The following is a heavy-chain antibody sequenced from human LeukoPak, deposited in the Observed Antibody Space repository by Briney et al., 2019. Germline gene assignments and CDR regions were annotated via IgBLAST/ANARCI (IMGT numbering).Heavy chain of an antibody. CDR2: INPNSGGT. D-gene: IGHD2-15*01. V-gene: IGHV1-2*06. J-gene: IGHJ3*02. CDR1: GYTFTGYY. CDR3: ARERGYCSGGSCPGAFDI. Sequence: ASVKVSCKASGYTFTGYYMHWVRQAPGQGLEWMGRINPNSGGTNYAQKFQGRVTMTRDTSISTAYMELSRLRSDDTAVYYCARERGYCSGGSCPGAFDIWGQGTMVIVSS.